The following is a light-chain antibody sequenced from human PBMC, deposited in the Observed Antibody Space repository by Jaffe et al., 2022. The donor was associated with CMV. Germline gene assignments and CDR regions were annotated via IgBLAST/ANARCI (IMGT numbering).Light chain of an antibody. V-gene: IGLV4-69*01. Sequence: QLVLTQSPSASASLGASVKLTCTLDSGHSSFAIAWHQQQPEKGPRYLMKLKNDGSHTKGDGIPDRFSGSSSGAERYLTISSLQSEDEADYYCQTWDTDIQVFGGGTKLTVL. CDR1: SGHSSFA. CDR3: QTWDTDIQV. CDR2: LKNDGSH. J-gene: IGLJ3*02.